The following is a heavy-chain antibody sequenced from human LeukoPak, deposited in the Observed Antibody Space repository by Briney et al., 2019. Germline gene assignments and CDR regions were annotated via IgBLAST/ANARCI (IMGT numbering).Heavy chain of an antibody. V-gene: IGHV1-69*04. D-gene: IGHD2-2*01. J-gene: IGHJ6*02. CDR1: GGTFSSYA. CDR3: ASSCSSTSCAGSARYYYYGMDV. CDR2: IIPILGIA. Sequence: GASVKVSCKASGGTFSSYAISWVRQAPGQGLEWMGRIIPILGIANYAQKFQGRVTITADKSTSTAYMELSSLRSEDTAVYYCASSCSSTSCAGSARYYYYGMDVWGQGTTVTVSS.